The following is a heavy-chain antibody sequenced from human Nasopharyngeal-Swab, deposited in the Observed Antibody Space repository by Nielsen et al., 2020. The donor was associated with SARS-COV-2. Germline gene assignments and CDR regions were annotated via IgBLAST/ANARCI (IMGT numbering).Heavy chain of an antibody. V-gene: IGHV1-2*06. CDR1: GYTFTCYY. CDR2: INPNSGGT. Sequence: ASVKVSCKASGYTFTCYYMHWVRQAPGQGLEWMGRINPNSGGTNYAQKFQGRVTMTRDTSISTAYMELSRLRSDDTAVYYCARSGSYSDAFDIWGQGTMVTVSS. D-gene: IGHD1-26*01. CDR3: ARSGSYSDAFDI. J-gene: IGHJ3*02.